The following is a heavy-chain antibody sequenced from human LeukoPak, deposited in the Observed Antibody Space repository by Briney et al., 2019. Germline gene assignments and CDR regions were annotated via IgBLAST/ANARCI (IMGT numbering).Heavy chain of an antibody. D-gene: IGHD3-22*01. Sequence: GGSLRLSCEASGFTFSSYAMSWVRQVPGKGLEWVSSISGSGGSTDYADSVKGRFTISRENSKNTLYLQMNSLRAEDTAVYYCARGETYYYDSSGYYHYYGMDVWGQGTTVTVSS. CDR1: GFTFSSYA. J-gene: IGHJ6*02. CDR2: ISGSGGST. CDR3: ARGETYYYDSSGYYHYYGMDV. V-gene: IGHV3-23*01.